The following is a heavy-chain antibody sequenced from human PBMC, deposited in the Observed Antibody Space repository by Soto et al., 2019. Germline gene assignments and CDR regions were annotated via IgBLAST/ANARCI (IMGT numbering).Heavy chain of an antibody. Sequence: QVQLVQSGAEVKKPGASVKVSCKASGYTFTSYDINWVRQATGQGLEWMGWMNPNSGNTGYAQKFQGRVTMTRNTSISTAYMELSSMRSEDTAVYYCARLYSSGWYSAFDIWGQGTMVTVSS. J-gene: IGHJ3*02. CDR3: ARLYSSGWYSAFDI. D-gene: IGHD6-19*01. CDR2: MNPNSGNT. CDR1: GYTFTSYD. V-gene: IGHV1-8*01.